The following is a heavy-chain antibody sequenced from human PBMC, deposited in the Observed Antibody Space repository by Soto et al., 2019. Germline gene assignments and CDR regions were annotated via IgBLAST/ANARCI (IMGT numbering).Heavy chain of an antibody. V-gene: IGHV1-69*02. CDR3: ARLKLYGYVFDP. CDR1: GGTFSSYT. Sequence: ASVKVSCKASGGTFSSYTISWVRQAPGQGLEWMGRIIPILGIANYAQKFQGRVTITADKSTSTAYMELSSLRSEDTAVYYCARLKLYGYVFDPWGQGTLVTVSS. D-gene: IGHD3-3*01. J-gene: IGHJ5*02. CDR2: IIPILGIA.